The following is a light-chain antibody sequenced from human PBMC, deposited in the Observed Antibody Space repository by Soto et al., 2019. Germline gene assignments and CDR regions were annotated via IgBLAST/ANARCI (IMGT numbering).Light chain of an antibody. CDR2: AAT. J-gene: IGKJ2*01. CDR3: QQSYNTPHT. V-gene: IGKV1-39*01. CDR1: RDISSY. Sequence: DLQMTQSPSSLSASVGDRVTITCRASRDISSYLNWYQQKPSKAPKLLIYAATSLQGGVPSRFSGSGSGTDFTLTISSLQPEDFATYFCQQSYNTPHTFGQGTYLEIK.